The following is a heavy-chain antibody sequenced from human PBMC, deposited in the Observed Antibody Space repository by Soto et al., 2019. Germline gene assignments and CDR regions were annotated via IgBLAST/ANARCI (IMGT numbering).Heavy chain of an antibody. CDR3: AKDGRVYYYDSSGYYFDY. J-gene: IGHJ4*02. CDR1: GFTFSSYA. CDR2: ISGSGGST. Sequence: PGGSLRLSCAASGFTFSSYAMSWVRQAPGKGLEWVSAISGSGGSTYYADSVKGRFTISRDNSKNTLYLQMNSLRAEDTAVYYCAKDGRVYYYDSSGYYFDYWGQGTLVTVS. V-gene: IGHV3-23*01. D-gene: IGHD3-22*01.